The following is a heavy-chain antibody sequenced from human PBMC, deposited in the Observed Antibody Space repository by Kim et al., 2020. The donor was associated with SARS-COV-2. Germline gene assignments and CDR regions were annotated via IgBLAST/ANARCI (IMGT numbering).Heavy chain of an antibody. J-gene: IGHJ4*02. CDR1: GYSFTSYD. Sequence: ASVKVSCTASGYSFTSYDINWVRQAPGQGLEWMGLINPNTGHTDYAQKFHGRLTLTKNTSIGTAYMELSDLTSEDTAIYYCATGGATVTVNWGQGTLVTVSS. CDR3: ATGGATVTVN. D-gene: IGHD4-17*01. V-gene: IGHV1-8*01. CDR2: INPNTGHT.